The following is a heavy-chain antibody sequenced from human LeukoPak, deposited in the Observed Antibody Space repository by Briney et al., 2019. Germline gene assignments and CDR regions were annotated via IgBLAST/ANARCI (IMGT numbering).Heavy chain of an antibody. D-gene: IGHD3-16*01. CDR2: VSAYNGNT. CDR3: ARAGGVSFVARWFDP. V-gene: IGHV1-18*01. Sequence: ASLKVSCKASGYTFSNYGISWVRQAPGQGLEWLGWVSAYNGNTNYAQKLQGRVTMTTDTSTGIAYMELKSLRSDDTAVYYGARAGGVSFVARWFDPWGQGSLVTVSS. J-gene: IGHJ5*02. CDR1: GYTFSNYG.